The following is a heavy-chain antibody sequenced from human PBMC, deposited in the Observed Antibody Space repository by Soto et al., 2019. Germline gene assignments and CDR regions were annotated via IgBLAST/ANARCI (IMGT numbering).Heavy chain of an antibody. CDR3: ARGYSYADAFDI. CDR1: GGSISSGGYS. J-gene: IGHJ3*02. V-gene: IGHV4-30-2*05. CDR2: IYHSGST. Sequence: SETLSLTCAVSGGSISSGGYSWSWIRQPPGKGLEWIGYIYHSGSTYYNPSLKSRVTISVDTSKNQFSLKLSSVTAADTAVYYCARGYSYADAFDIWGQGTMVTVSS. D-gene: IGHD5-18*01.